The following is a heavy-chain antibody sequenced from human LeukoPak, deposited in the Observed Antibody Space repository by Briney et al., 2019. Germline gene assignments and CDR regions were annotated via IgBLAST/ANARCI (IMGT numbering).Heavy chain of an antibody. CDR1: GFTFSSYT. CDR2: ISSSSSYI. D-gene: IGHD3-10*01. J-gene: IGHJ4*02. Sequence: GGSLRLFCAASGFTFSSYTMHWVRPAPGKGLDWVSSISSSSSYIYYADSVKGRFSISRDNAKKSLYLQMNILRAEDTAMYYCARAGQEWFGELVFDSWGQGTLVTVSS. CDR3: ARAGQEWFGELVFDS. V-gene: IGHV3-21*01.